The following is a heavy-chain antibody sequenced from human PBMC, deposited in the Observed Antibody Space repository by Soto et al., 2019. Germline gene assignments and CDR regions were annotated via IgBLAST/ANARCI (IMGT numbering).Heavy chain of an antibody. CDR1: GGPISSSSYY. V-gene: IGHV4-39*01. D-gene: IGHD3-10*01. J-gene: IGHJ4*02. Sequence: SETLSLTCTVSGGPISSSSYYWVWIRQPPGKGLEWIGSIYYSGGTYYNPSLKSRVTISVDTSKHQFSLKLSSVTASDTVVYYCAKGESSGTLYSGGYWGQGTLVTVSS. CDR2: IYYSGGT. CDR3: AKGESSGTLYSGGY.